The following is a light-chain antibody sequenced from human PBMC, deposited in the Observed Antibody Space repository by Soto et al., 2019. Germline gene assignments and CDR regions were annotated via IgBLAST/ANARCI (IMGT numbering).Light chain of an antibody. J-gene: IGLJ2*01. V-gene: IGLV3-21*02. CDR3: QVWDSSSNHVV. CDR1: NIGSES. Sequence: SYELTQPPSVSVAPGQTARITCGGNNIGSESVQWYQQKPSQAPVLVVYDDSDRTSGIPERFSGSNSDNTADLTISRVEAGDEADYYCQVWDSSSNHVVFGGGTKLTGL. CDR2: DDS.